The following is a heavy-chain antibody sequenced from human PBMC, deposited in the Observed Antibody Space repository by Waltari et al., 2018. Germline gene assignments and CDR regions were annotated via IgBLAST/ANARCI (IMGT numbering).Heavy chain of an antibody. CDR2: IKHSGST. CDR1: GGSFSGYY. J-gene: IGHJ6*02. V-gene: IGHV4-34*01. CDR3: ARCITIFGVANYYYYGMDV. Sequence: QVQLQQWGAGLLKPSETLSLTCAVYGGSFSGYYWSWIRQPPGTGLEWIGEIKHSGSTNENPALKSRVTIAVDTSKNQVSRKLSSVTAADTAVYYCARCITIFGVANYYYYGMDVWGQGTTVTVSS. D-gene: IGHD3-3*01.